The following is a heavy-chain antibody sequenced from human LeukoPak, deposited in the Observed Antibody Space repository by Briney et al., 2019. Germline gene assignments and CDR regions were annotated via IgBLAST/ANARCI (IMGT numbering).Heavy chain of an antibody. CDR1: GGSISSYY. D-gene: IGHD4-17*01. CDR2: IYYSGST. Sequence: SETLSLTRTVSGGSISSYYWSWIRQPPGKGLEWIGYIYYSGSTNYNPSLKSRVTISVDTSKNQFSLKLSSVTAADTAVYYCARETWNGDYWSSGYYGMDVWGQGTTVTVSS. V-gene: IGHV4-59*01. J-gene: IGHJ6*02. CDR3: ARETWNGDYWSSGYYGMDV.